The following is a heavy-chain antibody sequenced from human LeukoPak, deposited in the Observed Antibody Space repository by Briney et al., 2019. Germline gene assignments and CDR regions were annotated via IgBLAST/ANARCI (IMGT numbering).Heavy chain of an antibody. D-gene: IGHD5-24*01. V-gene: IGHV4-39*01. CDR2: IYYSGNT. CDR1: GGSISNSNYY. Sequence: SETLSLTCTVSGGSISNSNYYWGWVRQPPGKRLEWIGTIYYSGNTYYTPSLKSRVTISVDTSKNQFSLRLSSVTAADTAVYFCMRHEEEDGYNAKPFDFWGQGTLVTVSS. J-gene: IGHJ4*02. CDR3: MRHEEEDGYNAKPFDF.